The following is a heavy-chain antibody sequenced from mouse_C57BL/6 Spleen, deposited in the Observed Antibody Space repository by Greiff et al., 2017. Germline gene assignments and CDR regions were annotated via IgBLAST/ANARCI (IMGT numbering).Heavy chain of an antibody. CDR3: ARWEDGYYSDY. Sequence: QVQLKESGAELARPGASVKLSCKASGYTFTSYGISWVKQRTGQGLEWIGEIYPRSGNTYYNEKFKGKATLTADKSSSTAYMELRSLTSEDTAVYFCARWEDGYYSDYWGQGTTLTVSS. V-gene: IGHV1-81*01. D-gene: IGHD2-3*01. J-gene: IGHJ2*01. CDR2: IYPRSGNT. CDR1: GYTFTSYG.